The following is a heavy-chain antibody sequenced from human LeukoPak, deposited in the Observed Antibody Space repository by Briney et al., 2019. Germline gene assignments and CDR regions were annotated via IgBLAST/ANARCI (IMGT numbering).Heavy chain of an antibody. CDR1: GFTFSSYA. CDR2: ISGSGGST. CDR3: ARGGPAAGRFDY. J-gene: IGHJ4*02. V-gene: IGHV3-23*01. Sequence: PGGSLRLSCAASGFTFSSYAMSWVRQAPGKGLEWVSAISGSGGSTYYADSVKGRFTISRDNSKNTLYLQMNSLRAEDMAVYYCARGGPAAGRFDYWGQGTLVTVSS. D-gene: IGHD6-13*01.